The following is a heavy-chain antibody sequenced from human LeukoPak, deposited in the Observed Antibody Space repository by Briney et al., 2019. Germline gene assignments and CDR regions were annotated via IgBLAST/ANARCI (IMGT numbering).Heavy chain of an antibody. CDR1: GYTFTGYY. V-gene: IGHV1-2*02. CDR2: INPYSGGT. Sequence: SVKVSCKASGYTFTGYYMHWVRQAPGQGLEWMGWINPYSGGTNYAQKFQGRVTMTRDTSISTAYMELSRLRSDDTAVYYCARETCSSTSCYLAAVSWFDPWGQGTLVTVSS. CDR3: ARETCSSTSCYLAAVSWFDP. J-gene: IGHJ5*02. D-gene: IGHD2-2*01.